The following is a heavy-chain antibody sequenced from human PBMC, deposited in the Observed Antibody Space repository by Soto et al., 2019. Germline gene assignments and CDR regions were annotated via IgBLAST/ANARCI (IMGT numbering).Heavy chain of an antibody. Sequence: QVQLQESGPGLVKPSQTLSLTCTVSGGSISSGDYYWSWIRQPPGKGLEWIGYIYYSGSTYYNPSLKSRVTISVDTSKNQFSLKLSSVTAADTAVYYCASAYCSGGSCYSYYYYGMDVWGQGTTVTVSS. CDR2: IYYSGST. V-gene: IGHV4-30-4*01. CDR1: GGSISSGDYY. D-gene: IGHD2-15*01. J-gene: IGHJ6*02. CDR3: ASAYCSGGSCYSYYYYGMDV.